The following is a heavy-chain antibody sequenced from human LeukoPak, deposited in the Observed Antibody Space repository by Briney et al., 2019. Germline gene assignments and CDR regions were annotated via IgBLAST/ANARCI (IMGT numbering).Heavy chain of an antibody. D-gene: IGHD4/OR15-4a*01. CDR2: NIPILGIA. CDR1: GGTFSSYA. Sequence: SVKVSCKASGGTFSSYAISWVRQAPGQGLEWMGRNIPILGIANYAQKFQGRVTITADKSTSTAYMELSSLRSEDTAVYYCAILGVLGPFDIWGQGTMVTVSS. J-gene: IGHJ3*02. CDR3: AILGVLGPFDI. V-gene: IGHV1-69*04.